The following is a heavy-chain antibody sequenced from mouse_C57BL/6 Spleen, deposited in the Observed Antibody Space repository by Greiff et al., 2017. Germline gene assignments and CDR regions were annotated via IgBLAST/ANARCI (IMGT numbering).Heavy chain of an antibody. V-gene: IGHV1-55*01. CDR1: GYTFTSYW. CDR2: IYPGSGSS. J-gene: IGHJ4*01. D-gene: IGHD2-4*01. CDR3: AREKDHLYYDTTRAMDY. Sequence: VQLQQPGAELVKPGASVKMSCKASGYTFTSYWITWVKQRPGQGLEWIGDIYPGSGSSNYNEKFKSKATLTVDTSYSTAYMQLSSLTSEDSAVYYCAREKDHLYYDTTRAMDYWGQGTSVTVSS.